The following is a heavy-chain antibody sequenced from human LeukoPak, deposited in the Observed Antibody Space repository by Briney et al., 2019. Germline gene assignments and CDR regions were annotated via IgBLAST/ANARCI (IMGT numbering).Heavy chain of an antibody. CDR3: AKPIYDSSGYTIVGFDY. CDR2: ISWNGGRT. Sequence: GRSLRLSCAASGFIFDDYAMHWVRQAPGKGLEWVSGISWNGGRTAYADSVKGRLTISRDNAKSSLYLQMNSLRAEDTALYYCAKPIYDSSGYTIVGFDYWGQGTLVTVSS. D-gene: IGHD3-22*01. V-gene: IGHV3-9*01. J-gene: IGHJ4*02. CDR1: GFIFDDYA.